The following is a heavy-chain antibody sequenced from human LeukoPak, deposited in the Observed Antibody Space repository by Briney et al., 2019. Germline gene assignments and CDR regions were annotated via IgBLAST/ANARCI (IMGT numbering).Heavy chain of an antibody. V-gene: IGHV1-69*13. Sequence: GASVKVSCKASGGTFSSYAISWVRQAPGQGLEWMGGIIPIFGTANYAQEFQGRVTITADESTSTAYMELSSLRSEDTAVYYCVSPLGQLPSYYFDYWGQGTLVTVSS. CDR2: IIPIFGTA. CDR1: GGTFSSYA. J-gene: IGHJ4*02. CDR3: VSPLGQLPSYYFDY. D-gene: IGHD2-2*01.